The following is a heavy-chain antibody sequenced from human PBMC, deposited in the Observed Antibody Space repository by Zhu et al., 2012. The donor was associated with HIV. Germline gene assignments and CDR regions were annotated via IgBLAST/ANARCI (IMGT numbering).Heavy chain of an antibody. D-gene: IGHD3-3*02. CDR2: IYHSETT. CDR3: ARHSWTATDYFDY. V-gene: IGHV4-38-2*01. J-gene: IGHJ4*02. Sequence: SETLSLTCAVSGSSIISTYYWGWIRQPPGKGLEWIGSIYHSETTYYNPSLKSRVTISIDTANNQFSLKLSSVTAADTAVYYCARHSWTATDYFDYWGQGTLVTVSS. CDR1: GSSIISTYY.